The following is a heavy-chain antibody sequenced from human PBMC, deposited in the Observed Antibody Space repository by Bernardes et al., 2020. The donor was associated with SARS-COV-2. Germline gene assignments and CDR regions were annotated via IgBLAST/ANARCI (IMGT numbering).Heavy chain of an antibody. CDR1: GYTFSGYY. D-gene: IGHD3-22*01. V-gene: IGHV1-2*02. J-gene: IGHJ4*02. Sequence: ASVKVSCKTSGYTFSGYYIHWVRQAPGQGLECMGWINPNSGVTNYAQNFQGRVTMTRDTSISTAYMELSSLTSDDTAVFYCAREASAGYSTGYQYYFDYWGQGTLVTVSS. CDR3: AREASAGYSTGYQYYFDY. CDR2: INPNSGVT.